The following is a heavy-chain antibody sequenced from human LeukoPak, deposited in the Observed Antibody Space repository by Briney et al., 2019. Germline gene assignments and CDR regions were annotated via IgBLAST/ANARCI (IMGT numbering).Heavy chain of an antibody. J-gene: IGHJ6*03. CDR3: AREPGGYDSGYYYMDV. D-gene: IGHD5-12*01. V-gene: IGHV3-7*01. CDR1: GFTFSSYW. CDR2: IKQDGSEK. Sequence: GGSLRLSCAASGFTFSSYWMSWVGQAPGKGLEWVANIKQDGSEKYYVDSVKGRFTISRDNAKNSLYLQMNSLRAEDTAVYYCAREPGGYDSGYYYMDVWGKGTTVTVSS.